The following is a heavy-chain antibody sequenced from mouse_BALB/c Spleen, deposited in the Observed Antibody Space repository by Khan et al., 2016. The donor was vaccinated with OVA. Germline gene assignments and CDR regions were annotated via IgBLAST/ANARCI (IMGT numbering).Heavy chain of an antibody. J-gene: IGHJ4*01. Sequence: QVQLKESGPGLVAPSQSLSITCTVSGFSLTGYGVNWVRQPPGKGLEWLGMIWGDGSTDYNSVLKSRLSISKDNSKSQAFLKMNSLQTDDTVRYYCARAYYGNYREAMDYWGQGTSVTVSS. CDR2: IWGDGST. CDR3: ARAYYGNYREAMDY. D-gene: IGHD2-10*01. V-gene: IGHV2-6-7*01. CDR1: GFSLTGYG.